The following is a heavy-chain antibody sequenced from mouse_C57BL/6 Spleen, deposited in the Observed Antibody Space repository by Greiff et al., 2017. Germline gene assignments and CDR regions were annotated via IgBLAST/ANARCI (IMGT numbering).Heavy chain of an antibody. CDR3: ERTGAHYYGSSPRYAMDY. Sequence: QVQLQQSGAELVRPGSSVKLSCKASGYTFTSYWMHWVKQRPIQGLEWIGNIDPSDSETHYNQQFKDKATLTVDKSSSTAYMQLSSLTSEDSAVXYCERTGAHYYGSSPRYAMDYWGQGTSVTVSS. CDR1: GYTFTSYW. V-gene: IGHV1-52*01. CDR2: IDPSDSET. J-gene: IGHJ4*01. D-gene: IGHD1-1*01.